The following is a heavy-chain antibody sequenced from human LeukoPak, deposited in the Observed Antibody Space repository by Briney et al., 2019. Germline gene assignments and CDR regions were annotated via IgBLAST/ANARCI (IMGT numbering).Heavy chain of an antibody. CDR3: ARAQPPVGSFDY. D-gene: IGHD1-26*01. J-gene: IGHJ4*02. CDR2: ISYDGSNK. CDR1: GFTFSSYA. Sequence: PGRSLRLSCAASGFTFSSYAMHWVRQAPGKGLEWVAVISYDGSNKYYADSVKGRFTIFRDNSKNTLYLQMNSLRAEDTAVYYCARAQPPVGSFDYWGQGTLVTVSS. V-gene: IGHV3-30-3*01.